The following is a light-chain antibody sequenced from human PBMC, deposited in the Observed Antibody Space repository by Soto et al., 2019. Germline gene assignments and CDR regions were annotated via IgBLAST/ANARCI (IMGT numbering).Light chain of an antibody. CDR3: QQINSYPLT. CDR1: QSISSY. Sequence: DIQLTQSPSFLSASAGDRATITCRASQSISSYLAWYQQKPGKAPKLLIYAASTLQSGVPSRFSGSGSGTEFTLTISSLQPEDFATYSCQQINSYPLTFGHGTKVDIK. CDR2: AAS. V-gene: IGKV1-9*01. J-gene: IGKJ3*01.